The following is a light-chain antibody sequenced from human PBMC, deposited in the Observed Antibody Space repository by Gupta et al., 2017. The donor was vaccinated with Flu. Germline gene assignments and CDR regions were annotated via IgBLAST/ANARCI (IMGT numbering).Light chain of an antibody. V-gene: IGKV4-1*01. CDR1: QSVLYSSNNKNY. CDR3: QQEDSTPGT. CDR2: GAS. Sequence: DIVMTQSPDSLAVSLGERATIHCKSSQSVLYSSNNKNYLAWYQQKPGQPPKLLIYGASTREYGVPDRFSGSGSGTDFTLTISSLQAEDVAVYYCQQEDSTPGTLGQGTQVEIK. J-gene: IGKJ1*01.